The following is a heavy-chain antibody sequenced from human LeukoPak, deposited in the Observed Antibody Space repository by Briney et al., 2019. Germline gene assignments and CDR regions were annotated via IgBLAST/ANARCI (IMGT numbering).Heavy chain of an antibody. V-gene: IGHV3-33*06. D-gene: IGHD2-15*01. CDR3: AKDQCSGGSCYSGY. CDR2: IWYDGSNK. Sequence: GGSLRLSCAASGFTFSSYGMHWVRQAPGKGLEWVAVIWYDGSNKYYADSVKGRFTISRDNSKNRLYLQMNSLRAEDTAVYYCAKDQCSGGSCYSGYWGQGTLVTVSS. CDR1: GFTFSSYG. J-gene: IGHJ4*02.